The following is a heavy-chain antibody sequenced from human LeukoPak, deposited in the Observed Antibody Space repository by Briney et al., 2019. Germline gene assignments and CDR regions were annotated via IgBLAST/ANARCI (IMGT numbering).Heavy chain of an antibody. CDR1: GGSISSYY. D-gene: IGHD2-2*01. CDR2: IYYSGST. V-gene: IGHV4-59*12. J-gene: IGHJ4*02. CDR3: ARRSDCSSTSCYVLFDY. Sequence: SETLSLTCTVSGGSISSYYWSWIRQPPGKGLEWIGYIYYSGSTNYNPSLKSRVTISVDTSKNQFSLKMSSVTAADTAVYYCARRSDCSSTSCYVLFDYWGQGTLVTVSS.